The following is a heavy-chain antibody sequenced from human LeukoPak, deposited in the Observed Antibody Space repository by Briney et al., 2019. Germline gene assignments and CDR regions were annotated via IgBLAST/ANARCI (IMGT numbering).Heavy chain of an antibody. CDR2: INPSDGST. D-gene: IGHD3-3*01. J-gene: IGHJ5*02. CDR1: GYTFTNYY. V-gene: IGHV1-46*01. Sequence: ASVKASCKASGYTFTNYYMHWVRQAPGQGPEWMGIINPSDGSTSYAQKFQGRVTMTRDTSTSTVYMELSSLRSEDTAVYYCARDPRHDDFWSRFDPWGQGTLVTVSS. CDR3: ARDPRHDDFWSRFDP.